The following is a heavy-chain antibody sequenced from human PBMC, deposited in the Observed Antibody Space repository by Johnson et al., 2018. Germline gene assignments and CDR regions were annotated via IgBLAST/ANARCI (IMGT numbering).Heavy chain of an antibody. Sequence: QVQLVESWGGVVQPGRSLRLSCAASGFTFSSYGMHWVRQAPGKGLEWVAVISYDGSNKYYADSVKGRFTISRDNSQNTLYLQMNSLTAGDTAVYYCVRCLWHLPGVAEYFYRWGQGTLVTVSS. CDR2: ISYDGSNK. D-gene: IGHD3-16*01. J-gene: IGHJ1*01. CDR1: GFTFSSYG. CDR3: VRCLWHLPGVAEYFYR. V-gene: IGHV3-30*03.